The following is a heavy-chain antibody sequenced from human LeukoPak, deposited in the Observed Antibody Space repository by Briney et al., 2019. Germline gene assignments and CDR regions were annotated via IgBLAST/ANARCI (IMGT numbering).Heavy chain of an antibody. Sequence: SETLSLTCTVSGDSINTYYWSWIRQPPGKGLEWIGYIYYSGNTNYNPSLKSRVTISIDTSKNQFSLKLSSVTAADTAVYYCARNSYFDYWGQGTLSPSPQ. CDR1: GDSINTYY. CDR3: ARNSYFDY. V-gene: IGHV4-59*01. J-gene: IGHJ4*02. D-gene: IGHD1-7*01. CDR2: IYYSGNT.